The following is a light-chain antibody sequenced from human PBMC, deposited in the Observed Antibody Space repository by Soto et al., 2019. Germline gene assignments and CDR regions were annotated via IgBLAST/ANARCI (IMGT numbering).Light chain of an antibody. CDR3: QHYNSYSEA. CDR2: KAS. CDR1: QGISSW. J-gene: IGKJ1*01. Sequence: IRMTQSPSSLSASTGDRVTITCRASQGISSWLAWYQQKPGKAPKLLIYKASTLKSRVPSRFSGSGSGTEFTLTISSLQPDDFATYYCQHYNSYSEAFGQGTKVDIK. V-gene: IGKV1-5*03.